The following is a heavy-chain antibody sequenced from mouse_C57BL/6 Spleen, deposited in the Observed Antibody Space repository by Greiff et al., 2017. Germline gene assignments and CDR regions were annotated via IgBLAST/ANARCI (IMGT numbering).Heavy chain of an antibody. CDR2: ISYDGSN. V-gene: IGHV3-6*01. CDR1: GYSITSGYY. CDR3: AKEEPYYDYDGPYFDY. Sequence: EVQRVESGPGLVKPSQSLSLTCSVTGYSITSGYYWNWIRQFPGNKLEWMGYISYDGSNNYNPSLKNRISITRDTSKNQFFLKLNSVTTEDTATYYCAKEEPYYDYDGPYFDYWGQGTTLTVSS. D-gene: IGHD2-4*01. J-gene: IGHJ2*01.